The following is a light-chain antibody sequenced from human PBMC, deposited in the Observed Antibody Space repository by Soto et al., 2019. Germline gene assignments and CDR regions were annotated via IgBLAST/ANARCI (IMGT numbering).Light chain of an antibody. Sequence: QSALTQPASVSGSPGQSITISCTGTSSDVGGYNYVSWYQQHPGKAPKLMIYDVSNRPSGVSNRFSGYKSGNTASLTISGLEAEYEADYYCSSYTSRSTLVVFGGGTKVTVL. V-gene: IGLV2-14*01. CDR3: SSYTSRSTLVV. CDR1: SSDVGGYNY. J-gene: IGLJ2*01. CDR2: DVS.